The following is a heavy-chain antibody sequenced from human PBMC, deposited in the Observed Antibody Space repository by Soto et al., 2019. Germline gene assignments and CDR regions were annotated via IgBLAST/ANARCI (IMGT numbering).Heavy chain of an antibody. V-gene: IGHV4-34*01. J-gene: IGHJ6*03. Sequence: SETLSLTCAVYGGSFSDFYWSWIRQPPGKGLEWIGEINHSGSTNYNPSLKSRVTISVDTSKNQFSLKLSSVTAADTAVYYCARVDTAMVTLYYYYMDVWGKGTTVTVSS. CDR2: INHSGST. CDR1: GGSFSDFY. D-gene: IGHD5-18*01. CDR3: ARVDTAMVTLYYYYMDV.